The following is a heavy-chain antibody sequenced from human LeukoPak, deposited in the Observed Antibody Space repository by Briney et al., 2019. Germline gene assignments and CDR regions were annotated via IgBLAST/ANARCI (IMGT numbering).Heavy chain of an antibody. CDR1: GSTFSSYG. V-gene: IGHV3-30*18. Sequence: PGRSLRLSCAASGSTFSSYGMHWVRQAPGKGLEWVAVISYDGSNKYYADSVKGRFTISRDNSKNTLYLQMNSLRAEDTAVYYCAKDGCSGGSCQADYWGQGTLVTVSS. J-gene: IGHJ4*02. D-gene: IGHD2-15*01. CDR3: AKDGCSGGSCQADY. CDR2: ISYDGSNK.